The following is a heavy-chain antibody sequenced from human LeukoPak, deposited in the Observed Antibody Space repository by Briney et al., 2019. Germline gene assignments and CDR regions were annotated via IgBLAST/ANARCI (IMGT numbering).Heavy chain of an antibody. V-gene: IGHV3-30-3*01. Sequence: GGSLRLSCAASGFTSRNYVIHWVRQAPGKGLEWVAVTSSDLNVKLYADSVKGRFTISRDNSRSTLYLQMNSLRPEDTDIYYCAREGYYGSGSPPSLYFDYWGQGTLVTVSS. D-gene: IGHD3-10*01. CDR1: GFTSRNYV. J-gene: IGHJ4*02. CDR3: AREGYYGSGSPPSLYFDY. CDR2: TSSDLNVK.